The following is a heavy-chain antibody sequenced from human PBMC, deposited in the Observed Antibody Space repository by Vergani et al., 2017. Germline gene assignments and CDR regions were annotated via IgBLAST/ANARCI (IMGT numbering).Heavy chain of an antibody. CDR1: GGTFSSLA. J-gene: IGHJ3*02. V-gene: IGHV1-69*13. D-gene: IGHD4-23*01. CDR3: AKDYGDYSGAFDI. Sequence: QVRLVQSGAEVKKPGSSVKVSCKASGGTFSSLAINWVRQAPGQGLEWMGRIIPIFHTTNSAQRFQGRVTITADESASTAYMELSSLRSEDTAVYYCAKDYGDYSGAFDIWGQGTMVTVSP. CDR2: IIPIFHTT.